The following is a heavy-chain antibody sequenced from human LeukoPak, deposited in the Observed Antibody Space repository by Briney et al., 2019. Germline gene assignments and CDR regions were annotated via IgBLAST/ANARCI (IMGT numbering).Heavy chain of an antibody. V-gene: IGHV3-7*05. D-gene: IGHD6-13*01. CDR3: ARAAEISALDN. CDR2: IKQCGSEM. J-gene: IGHJ4*02. CDR1: GFRFSNYW. Sequence: GRTLRLSCAASGFRFSNYWMSWVRQAPGKGVEWVANIKQCGSEMYYVASVKGRFTISRDNDKKSLFVQMDSLRGEDTAVYYCARAAEISALDNWGEGTLVTVSS.